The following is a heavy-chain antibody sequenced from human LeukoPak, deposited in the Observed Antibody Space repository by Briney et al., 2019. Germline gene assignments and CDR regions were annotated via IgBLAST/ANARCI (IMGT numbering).Heavy chain of an antibody. CDR3: ARDTYGSSWSPLSF. Sequence: GGSLRLSCAASGFTFSTYALDWVRQAPGKGLEWVGLISYDESTSYTDSVKGRFTISRENSRDTLYLQMDSLRPEDTAVYFCARDTYGSSWSPLSFWGHGTLVTVSS. CDR2: ISYDEST. J-gene: IGHJ4*03. V-gene: IGHV3-30*10. CDR1: GFTFSTYA. D-gene: IGHD6-13*01.